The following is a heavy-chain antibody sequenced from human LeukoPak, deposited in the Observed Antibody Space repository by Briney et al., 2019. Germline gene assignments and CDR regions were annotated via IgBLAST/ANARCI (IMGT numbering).Heavy chain of an antibody. CDR3: ARDPSRYYYGSGSYYNAGNNWFDP. Sequence: PGGSLRLSCAASGFTFSRYEMNWVRQAPGKGLEWVSYISSSGSSIYYADSVKGRFTIFRDNAKNSLYLQMNSLRAEDTAVYYCARDPSRYYYGSGSYYNAGNNWFDPWGQGTLVTVSS. J-gene: IGHJ5*02. CDR2: ISSSGSSI. D-gene: IGHD3-10*01. CDR1: GFTFSRYE. V-gene: IGHV3-48*03.